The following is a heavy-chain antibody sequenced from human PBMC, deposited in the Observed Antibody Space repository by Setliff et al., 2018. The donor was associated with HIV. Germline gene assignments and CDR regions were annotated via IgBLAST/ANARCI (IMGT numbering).Heavy chain of an antibody. Sequence: ASVKVSCKASGYTFTNYGIGWVRQAPGQGPEWLGWISAYNGDTKYAQKFQGRVTMTTDTSTTTAHMELRSLRSDDTAVYYCARLKGVLVVMLDAFDIWGQGTMVTVSS. CDR3: ARLKGVLVVMLDAFDI. J-gene: IGHJ3*02. V-gene: IGHV1-18*01. D-gene: IGHD2-15*01. CDR1: GYTFTNYG. CDR2: ISAYNGDT.